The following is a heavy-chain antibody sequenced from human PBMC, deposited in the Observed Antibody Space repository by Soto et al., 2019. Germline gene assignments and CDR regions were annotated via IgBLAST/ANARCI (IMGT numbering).Heavy chain of an antibody. J-gene: IGHJ4*02. D-gene: IGHD4-17*01. Sequence: GGSLRLSCAASGFTFSSYAMSWVRQAPGKGLEWVSAISGSGDSTYYADSVKGRFTISRDNSKNTLYLKMNSLRAEDTAVYYCAKPVTTGLGPDYFDYWGQGTLVTVSS. CDR1: GFTFSSYA. CDR3: AKPVTTGLGPDYFDY. V-gene: IGHV3-23*01. CDR2: ISGSGDST.